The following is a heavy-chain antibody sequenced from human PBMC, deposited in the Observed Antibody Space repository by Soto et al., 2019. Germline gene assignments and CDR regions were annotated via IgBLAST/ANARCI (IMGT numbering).Heavy chain of an antibody. J-gene: IGHJ4*02. D-gene: IGHD6-19*01. CDR1: GFTFNNYA. Sequence: GGSLRPSCAASGFTFNNYAMHWVRQAPGKGLEWVAVVSHDGRNTHYADSVKGRFTISRDSSKNTVSLEMTSLRAEDTAVYYCEKGGRKWLVTSDFNYWGQGALVTVSS. CDR3: EKGGRKWLVTSDFNY. CDR2: VSHDGRNT. V-gene: IGHV3-30*18.